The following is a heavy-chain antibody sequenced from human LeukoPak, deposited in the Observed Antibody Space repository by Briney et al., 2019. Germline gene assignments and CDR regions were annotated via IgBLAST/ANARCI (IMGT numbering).Heavy chain of an antibody. J-gene: IGHJ5*02. D-gene: IGHD3-10*01. CDR2: IYYSVST. V-gene: IGHV4-61*08. CDR1: GDSFASGGYY. Sequence: SETLSLTCTVSGDSFASGGYYWNWIRRPPGKGLEWIGYIYYSVSTNYNLSLKSRVTISVDTSENQFSLKLTSVTAADTAVYYCARGGRGRNWFDPWGQGTLVTVSS. CDR3: ARGGRGRNWFDP.